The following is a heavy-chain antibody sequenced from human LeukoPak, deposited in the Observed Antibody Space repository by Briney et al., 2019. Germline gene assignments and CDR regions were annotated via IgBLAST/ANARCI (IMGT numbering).Heavy chain of an antibody. CDR2: IRYDGSNK. Sequence: GGSLRLSCAASGFTFSSYGMHWVRQAPGKGLEWVAFIRYDGSNKYYADSVKGRFTISRDNSKNALYLQMNSLRAEDTAVYYCAKTLGEFLDYWGQGTLVTVSS. D-gene: IGHD3-10*01. CDR3: AKTLGEFLDY. J-gene: IGHJ4*02. V-gene: IGHV3-30*02. CDR1: GFTFSSYG.